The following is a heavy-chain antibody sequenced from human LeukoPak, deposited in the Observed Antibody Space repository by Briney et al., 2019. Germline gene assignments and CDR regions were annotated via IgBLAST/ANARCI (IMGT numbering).Heavy chain of an antibody. J-gene: IGHJ4*02. CDR3: ARGCGGDCYQGY. CDR2: INHSGST. Sequence: SETLSLTCAVHGGSFSGYYWSWIRQPPGKGLEWIGEINHSGSTNYNPSLKSRVTISVDTSKNQFSLKLSSVTAADTAVYYCARGCGGDCYQGYWGQGTLVTVSS. V-gene: IGHV4-34*01. CDR1: GGSFSGYY. D-gene: IGHD2-21*02.